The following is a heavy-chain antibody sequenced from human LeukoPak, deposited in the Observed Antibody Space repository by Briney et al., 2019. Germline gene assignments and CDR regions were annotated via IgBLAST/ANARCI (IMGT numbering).Heavy chain of an antibody. J-gene: IGHJ3*02. D-gene: IGHD3-10*01. CDR2: IIPIFGTA. Sequence: GASVKVSCKAPGGTFSSYAISWVRQAPGQGLEWMGGIIPIFGTANYAQKFQGRVTITTDESTSTAYMELSSLRSEDTAVYYCAREGWYGELGFDDAFDIWGQGTMVTVSS. CDR3: AREGWYGELGFDDAFDI. CDR1: GGTFSSYA. V-gene: IGHV1-69*05.